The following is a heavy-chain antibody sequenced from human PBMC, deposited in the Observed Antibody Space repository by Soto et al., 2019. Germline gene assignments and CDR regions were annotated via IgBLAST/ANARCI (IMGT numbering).Heavy chain of an antibody. CDR3: AKDHSSDWYAYDVDY. V-gene: IGHV3-23*01. CDR2: ISGSGTST. Sequence: PGGSLRLSCAASGFTFSSYAMSWVRQAPGKGLEWVSVISGSGTSTSYADSVKGRFTISRDNSENTLYLQMNSLRAEDTAVYYCAKDHSSDWYAYDVDYWGQGTLVTVSS. J-gene: IGHJ4*02. D-gene: IGHD6-19*01. CDR1: GFTFSSYA.